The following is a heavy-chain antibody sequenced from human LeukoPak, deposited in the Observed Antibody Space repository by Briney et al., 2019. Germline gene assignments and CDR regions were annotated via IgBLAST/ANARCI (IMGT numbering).Heavy chain of an antibody. CDR2: FDPEDGET. CDR3: ATAEVYYYGSGSYSY. CDR1: GYTLTELS. D-gene: IGHD3-10*01. V-gene: IGHV1-24*01. J-gene: IGHJ4*02. Sequence: ASVKLSCKLSGYTLTELSMHSVRQAPGKGLERRGGFDPEDGETIYAQKFQGRVTMTEDTSTDTAYMELSSLRSEDTAVYYCATAEVYYYGSGSYSYWGQGTLVTVSS.